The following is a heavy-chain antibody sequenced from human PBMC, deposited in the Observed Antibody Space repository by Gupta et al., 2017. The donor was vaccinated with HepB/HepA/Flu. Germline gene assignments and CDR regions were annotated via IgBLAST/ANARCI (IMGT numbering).Heavy chain of an antibody. CDR2: INPHSGGT. CDR1: GYTFNGHY. D-gene: IGHD4-11*01. CDR3: ARSQGYSTYSPFDF. V-gene: IGHV1-2*02. Sequence: QVQLVQSGAEVEKPGASVKVSCKTSGYTFNGHYMHRVRQAPGQGLEWVGWINPHSGGTNYAQKFRGRVTISRDTSIRTAYLELSSLRSDDTAVYYCARSQGYSTYSPFDFWGQGTLVTVSS. J-gene: IGHJ4*02.